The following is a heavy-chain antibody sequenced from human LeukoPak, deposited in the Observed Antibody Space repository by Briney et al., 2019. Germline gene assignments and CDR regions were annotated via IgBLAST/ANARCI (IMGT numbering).Heavy chain of an antibody. D-gene: IGHD1-26*01. V-gene: IGHV3-7*03. CDR2: IKQDGSEK. CDR1: GFTFSSYW. Sequence: GGSLRLSCAASGFTFSSYWMTWVRQAPGKGLEWVANIKQDGSEKYYVDSVKGRFTISRDNADNSLYLQMNSLRAEDTAVYYCARRAVGGIYYFDFWGQGILVTVSS. J-gene: IGHJ4*02. CDR3: ARRAVGGIYYFDF.